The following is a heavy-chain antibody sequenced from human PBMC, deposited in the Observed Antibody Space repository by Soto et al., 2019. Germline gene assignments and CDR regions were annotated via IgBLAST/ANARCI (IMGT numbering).Heavy chain of an antibody. CDR1: GFDFVNYG. V-gene: IGHV3-33*01. CDR2: IWYDGRNK. D-gene: IGHD1-1*01. Sequence: WGSLRLSCAASGFDFVNYGIRFVRQAPGKGLEWVAVIWYDGRNKWYADSVKGRFIISRDNTNDTLYLQMNSLRADDTAVYYCARNMYMSFTRSVMDVWGQGTTVTVSS. J-gene: IGHJ6*02. CDR3: ARNMYMSFTRSVMDV.